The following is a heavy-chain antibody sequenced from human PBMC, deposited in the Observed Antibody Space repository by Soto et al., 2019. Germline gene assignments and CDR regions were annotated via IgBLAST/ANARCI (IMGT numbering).Heavy chain of an antibody. V-gene: IGHV4-59*01. D-gene: IGHD1-26*01. J-gene: IGHJ6*02. Sequence: SETLSLTCSVSGGSISSDYWSWIRQPPGKGLEWIGSIYYSGSTNYNPSLKSRVTVSVDTSKKQFSLKLSSVTAADTAVYYCARVKDSWNYYYGMDVWGQGTTVTVSS. CDR2: IYYSGST. CDR1: GGSISSDY. CDR3: ARVKDSWNYYYGMDV.